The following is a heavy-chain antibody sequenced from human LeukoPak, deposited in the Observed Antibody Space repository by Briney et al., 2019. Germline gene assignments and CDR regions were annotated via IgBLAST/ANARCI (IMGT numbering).Heavy chain of an antibody. CDR2: ISSSGSTI. Sequence: GSLRLSRAASGFTFSSYEMNWVRQAPGKGLEWVSYISSSGSTIYYADSVKGRFTISRDNAKNSLYLQMNSLRAEDTAVYYCARKYYDILTGYYPFDYWGQGTLVTVSS. V-gene: IGHV3-48*03. D-gene: IGHD3-9*01. J-gene: IGHJ4*02. CDR3: ARKYYDILTGYYPFDY. CDR1: GFTFSSYE.